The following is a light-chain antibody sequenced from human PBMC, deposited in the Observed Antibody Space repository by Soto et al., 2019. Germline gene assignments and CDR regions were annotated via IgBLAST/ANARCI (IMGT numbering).Light chain of an antibody. CDR1: QSINNW. CDR2: EAS. CDR3: QQYDSDSST. Sequence: DIQMTQSPSTLSASVGDRVTITCRASQSINNWLAWYQQKPGKAPKLLIYEASSLLSGVPSRFSGSGSRTEFTLTINSLQPDDFAAYYCQQYDSDSSTFGQGTKLDI. V-gene: IGKV1-5*03. J-gene: IGKJ2*01.